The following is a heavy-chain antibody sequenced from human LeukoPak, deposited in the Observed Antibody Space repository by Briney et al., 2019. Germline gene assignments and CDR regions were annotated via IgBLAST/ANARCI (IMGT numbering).Heavy chain of an antibody. D-gene: IGHD1-14*01. J-gene: IGHJ3*02. CDR1: GGSISSGSYY. Sequence: SETLSLTCTVSGGSISSGSYYWSWIRQPAGKGLEWIGRIYTSGSTNYNPSLKSRVTISVDTSKNQFSLKLSSVTAADTAVYYCARDPVYPNAIDIWGQGTMVTVSS. V-gene: IGHV4-61*02. CDR3: ARDPVYPNAIDI. CDR2: IYTSGST.